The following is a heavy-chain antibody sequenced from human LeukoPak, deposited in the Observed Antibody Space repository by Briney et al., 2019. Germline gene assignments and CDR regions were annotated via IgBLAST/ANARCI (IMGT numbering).Heavy chain of an antibody. J-gene: IGHJ5*02. Sequence: ASVKVSCKASGGTFNSYAISWVRQAPGQGLEWMGGIIPIFGTANYAQKFQGRVTITTDESTSTAYMELSSLRSEDTAVYYCARVSYCSSTSCYTRYYNWFDPWGQGTLVTVSS. CDR1: GGTFNSYA. D-gene: IGHD2-2*02. CDR2: IIPIFGTA. V-gene: IGHV1-69*05. CDR3: ARVSYCSSTSCYTRYYNWFDP.